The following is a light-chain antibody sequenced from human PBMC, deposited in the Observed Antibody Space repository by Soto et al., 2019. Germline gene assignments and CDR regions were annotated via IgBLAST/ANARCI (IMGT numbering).Light chain of an antibody. CDR1: QSVSSSY. CDR3: QQDRSSPPIT. J-gene: IGKJ5*01. Sequence: ESVLTQSPGTLSLSPGERATLSCRASQSVSSSYLAWYQQKPGQAPRLLIYVAPSRATGIPDRFSGSGSGTDFTLTISGLEPEDFAVYYCQQDRSSPPITLGKGTRLEIK. V-gene: IGKV3-20*01. CDR2: VAP.